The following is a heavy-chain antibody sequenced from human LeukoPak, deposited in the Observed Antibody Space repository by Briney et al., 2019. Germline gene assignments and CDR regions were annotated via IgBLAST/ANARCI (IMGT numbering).Heavy chain of an antibody. D-gene: IGHD7-27*01. CDR1: GFTFSAYT. Sequence: GGSLRLSCAASGFTFSAYTMNWVRQAPGKGLEWVSFISSSSTYIYYADSLKGRFTISGDNAKNSLYLQMNSLRAEDTALYYCARDDPRWGTSGDYWGQGTLVTVSS. J-gene: IGHJ4*02. V-gene: IGHV3-21*01. CDR3: ARDDPRWGTSGDY. CDR2: ISSSSTYI.